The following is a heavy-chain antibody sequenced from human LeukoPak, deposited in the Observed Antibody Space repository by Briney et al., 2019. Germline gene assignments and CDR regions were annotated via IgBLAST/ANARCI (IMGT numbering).Heavy chain of an antibody. CDR1: GYTFTSYG. J-gene: IGHJ4*02. Sequence: ASVKVSCKASGYTFTSYGISWVRQATGQGLEWMGWMNPNSGNTGYAQKFQGRVTITRNTSISTAYMELSSLRSEDTAVYYCARGGDSSGYPLDYWGQGTLVTVSS. CDR2: MNPNSGNT. D-gene: IGHD3-22*01. CDR3: ARGGDSSGYPLDY. V-gene: IGHV1-8*03.